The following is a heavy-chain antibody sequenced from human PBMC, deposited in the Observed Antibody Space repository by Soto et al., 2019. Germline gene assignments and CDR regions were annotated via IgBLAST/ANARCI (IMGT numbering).Heavy chain of an antibody. V-gene: IGHV3-53*01. CDR3: ASNVAGGPYYYYYYYGMDV. D-gene: IGHD6-19*01. CDR1: GSTVSSNY. J-gene: IGHJ6*02. CDR2: IYSGGST. Sequence: GGSLRLSCAASGSTVSSNYMSWVRQAPGKGLEWVSVIYSGGSTYYADSVKGRFTISRDNSKNTLYLQMNSLRAEDTAVYYCASNVAGGPYYYYYYYGMDVWGQGTTVTVSS.